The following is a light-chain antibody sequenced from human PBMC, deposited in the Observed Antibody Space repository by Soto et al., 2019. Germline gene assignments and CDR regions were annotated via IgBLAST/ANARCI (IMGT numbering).Light chain of an antibody. Sequence: VMTPSPATLSVSPGARVTFSCRASQSVTTNLAWYQPTPGQSPRLLISVASTGASGIPPRFSGSGSGTEFTLTIDRLQSADFAVYDCQQRSNGAITFGQGTRLEN. CDR2: VAS. CDR1: QSVTTN. J-gene: IGKJ5*01. CDR3: QQRSNGAIT. V-gene: IGKV3-15*01.